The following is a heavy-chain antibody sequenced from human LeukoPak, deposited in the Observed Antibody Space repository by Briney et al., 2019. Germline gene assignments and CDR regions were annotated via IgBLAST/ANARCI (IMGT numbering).Heavy chain of an antibody. CDR1: GYSFRDYW. J-gene: IGHJ4*02. CDR2: IFPGESHI. V-gene: IGHV5-51*01. D-gene: IGHD6-19*01. CDR3: ARRRIAVAGTDFDY. Sequence: GESLKISCKGFGYSFRDYWIGWVRQMPGKDLEWMGIIFPGESHINYSPTFEGRVTISADESINTAYLQWSSLTASDTATYYCARRRIAVAGTDFDYWGQGTLVTVSS.